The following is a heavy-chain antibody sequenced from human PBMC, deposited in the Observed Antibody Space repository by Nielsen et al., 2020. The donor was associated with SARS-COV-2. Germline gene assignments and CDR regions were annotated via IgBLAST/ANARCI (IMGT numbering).Heavy chain of an antibody. J-gene: IGHJ5*02. Sequence: GESLKISCAASGFTVSSNYMSWVRQAPGKGLEWVSVIYSGGSTYYADSVKGRFTISRDNSKNTLYLQMNSLRAEDTAVYYCARWDSGWLKGLAWGQGTLVTVSS. V-gene: IGHV3-66*01. CDR3: ARWDSGWLKGLA. D-gene: IGHD6-19*01. CDR1: GFTVSSNY. CDR2: IYSGGST.